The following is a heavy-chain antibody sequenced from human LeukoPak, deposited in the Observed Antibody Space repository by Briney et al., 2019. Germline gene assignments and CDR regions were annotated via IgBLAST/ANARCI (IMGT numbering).Heavy chain of an antibody. CDR2: IIPIFGTA. Sequence: RASVKVSCKASGGSFSSYAISWVRQAPGQGLEWMGGIIPIFGTANYAQKFQGRVTITADESTSTAYMELSSLRSGDAAVYYCARGPEMGTIPPTFDYWGQGTLVTVSS. D-gene: IGHD5-24*01. J-gene: IGHJ4*02. CDR3: ARGPEMGTIPPTFDY. V-gene: IGHV1-69*13. CDR1: GGSFSSYA.